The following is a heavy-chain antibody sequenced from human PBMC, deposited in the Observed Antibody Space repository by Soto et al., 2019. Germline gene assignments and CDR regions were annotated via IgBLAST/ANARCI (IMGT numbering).Heavy chain of an antibody. CDR1: GFTFSSYA. J-gene: IGHJ4*02. D-gene: IGHD3-3*01. CDR3: AKPGAGGRFLEWFVDY. Sequence: ESGGGVVQPGRSLRLSCAASGFTFSSYAMYWVRQAPGKGLEWVAVISYDGSNKYYADSVKGRFTISRDNSKNTLYLQMNSLRAEDTAVYYCAKPGAGGRFLEWFVDYWGQGTLVTVSS. CDR2: ISYDGSNK. V-gene: IGHV3-30*18.